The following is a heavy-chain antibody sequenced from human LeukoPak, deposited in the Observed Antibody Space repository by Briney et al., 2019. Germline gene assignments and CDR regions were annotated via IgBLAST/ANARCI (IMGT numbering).Heavy chain of an antibody. J-gene: IGHJ4*02. V-gene: IGHV1-46*01. D-gene: IGHD5-18*01. CDR1: GYAFSAYY. CDR2: INPSGGST. CDR3: ARDSEDTTMGPGY. Sequence: ASVKVSCKASGYAFSAYYMHWVRQAPGQGLEWMGIINPSGGSTSYAQKFQGRVTMTRDMSTSTVYMELSSLRSEDTAVYYCARDSEDTTMGPGYWGQGTLVTVSS.